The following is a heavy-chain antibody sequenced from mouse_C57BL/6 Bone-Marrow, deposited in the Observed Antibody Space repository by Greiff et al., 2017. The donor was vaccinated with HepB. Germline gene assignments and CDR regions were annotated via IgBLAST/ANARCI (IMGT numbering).Heavy chain of an antibody. CDR2: ISYSGST. Sequence: VQLKESGPGLAKPSPTLSLTCSVTGYSITSDYWNWIRKFPGHNLEYMGYISYSGSTYYNPTLKSRISIPRDTSKNQYYLQLNAVTTEDTSTYYCARSDYDEVAMDYWGQGTSVTVSS. CDR3: ARSDYDEVAMDY. V-gene: IGHV3-8*01. CDR1: GYSITSDY. J-gene: IGHJ4*01. D-gene: IGHD2-4*01.